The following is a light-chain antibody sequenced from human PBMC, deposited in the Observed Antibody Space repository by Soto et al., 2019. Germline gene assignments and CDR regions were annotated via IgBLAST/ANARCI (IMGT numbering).Light chain of an antibody. J-gene: IGLJ1*01. Sequence: QSALTQPASVSGSPGQSITISCTGTSSDVGGYNYVSWYQQHPGKAPKLMIYDVSNRPSGVPNRFSGSKSGNTASLTISALHAEDEADYYCSSYTSSSTVYVFGTGTKLTVL. CDR3: SSYTSSSTVYV. CDR2: DVS. V-gene: IGLV2-14*01. CDR1: SSDVGGYNY.